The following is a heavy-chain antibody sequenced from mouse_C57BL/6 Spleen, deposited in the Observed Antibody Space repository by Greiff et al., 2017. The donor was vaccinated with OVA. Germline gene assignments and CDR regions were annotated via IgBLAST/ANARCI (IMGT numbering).Heavy chain of an antibody. Sequence: VQLKQSGPELVKPGASVKISCKASGYSFTGYYMNWVKQSPEKSLEWIGEINPSTGGTTYNQKFKAKATLTVDKSSSTAYMQLKSLTSEDSAVYYCARDYYGLDYWGQGTTLTVSS. J-gene: IGHJ2*01. CDR2: INPSTGGT. CDR3: ARDYYGLDY. V-gene: IGHV1-42*01. D-gene: IGHD1-2*01. CDR1: GYSFTGYY.